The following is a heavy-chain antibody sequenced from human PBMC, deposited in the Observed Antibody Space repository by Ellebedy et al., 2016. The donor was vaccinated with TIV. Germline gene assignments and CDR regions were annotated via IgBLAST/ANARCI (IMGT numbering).Heavy chain of an antibody. V-gene: IGHV3-7*03. CDR1: GFTFSRDY. CDR3: VSAARGSNCCEAY. Sequence: GESLKISCAASGFTFSRDYMSWVRQAPGKGLEWLANIKRDGSEKSYVDSVRGRFTISRDNAKTSLYLQMNSLRAEDTAVYSCVSAARGSNCCEAYWGQGTLVTVSS. D-gene: IGHD2-21*01. J-gene: IGHJ4*02. CDR2: IKRDGSEK.